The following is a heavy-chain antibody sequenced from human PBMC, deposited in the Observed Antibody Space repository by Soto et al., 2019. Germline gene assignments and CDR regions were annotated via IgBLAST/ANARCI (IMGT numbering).Heavy chain of an antibody. CDR1: GFTFSSYA. J-gene: IGHJ4*02. V-gene: IGHV3-23*01. CDR2: ISGSGGST. Sequence: PGGSLRLSCAASGFTFSSYAMSWVRQAPGKGLEWVSAISGSGGSTYYADSVKGRFTISRDNSKNTLYLQMNSLRAEDTAVYYCAKAWDDVPSIAAAGTGFDYWGQGTLVTVSS. CDR3: AKAWDDVPSIAAAGTGFDY. D-gene: IGHD6-13*01.